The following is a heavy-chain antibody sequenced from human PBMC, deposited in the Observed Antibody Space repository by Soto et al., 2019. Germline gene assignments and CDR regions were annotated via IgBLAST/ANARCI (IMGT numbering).Heavy chain of an antibody. CDR1: GYTFTSYY. V-gene: IGHV1-46*01. CDR2: INPSGGST. J-gene: IGHJ4*02. CDR3: ARAYSSGWYSRQYFDY. Sequence: ASVKVSCKASGYTFTSYYMHWVRQAPGQGLEWMGIINPSGGSTSYAQKFQGRVTMTRDTSTSTAYMELRSLRSDDTAVYYCARAYSSGWYSRQYFDYWGQGTLVTVSS. D-gene: IGHD6-19*01.